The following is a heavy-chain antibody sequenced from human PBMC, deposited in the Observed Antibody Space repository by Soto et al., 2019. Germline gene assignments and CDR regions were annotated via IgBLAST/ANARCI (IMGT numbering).Heavy chain of an antibody. Sequence: ASVKVSCKASGYTFTGYYMHWVRQAPGQGLEWMGWINPNSGGTNYAQKFQGWVTMTRDTSISTAYMELSRLRSDDTAVYYCAGEGSGSYYYYDYWGQGTLVTVSS. V-gene: IGHV1-2*04. J-gene: IGHJ4*02. CDR1: GYTFTGYY. D-gene: IGHD3-10*01. CDR2: INPNSGGT. CDR3: AGEGSGSYYYYDY.